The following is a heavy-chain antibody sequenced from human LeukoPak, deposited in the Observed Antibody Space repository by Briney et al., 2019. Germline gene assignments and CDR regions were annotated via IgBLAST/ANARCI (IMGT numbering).Heavy chain of an antibody. CDR2: IIPIFGTA. CDR1: GYTFTSYG. D-gene: IGHD1-26*01. J-gene: IGHJ4*02. V-gene: IGHV1-69*13. CDR3: AREEGASSFDY. Sequence: GASVKVSCKASGYTFTSYGISWVRQAPGQGLEWMGGIIPIFGTANYAQKFQGRVTITADESTRTAYMELSSLRSEDTAVYYCAREEGASSFDYWGQGTLVTVSS.